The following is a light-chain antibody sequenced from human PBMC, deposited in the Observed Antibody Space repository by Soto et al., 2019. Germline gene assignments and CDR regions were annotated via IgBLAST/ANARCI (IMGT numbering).Light chain of an antibody. V-gene: IGLV2-14*01. CDR2: EVS. J-gene: IGLJ2*01. Sequence: QSVLTQPASVSGSPGQSITISCTGTSSDVGGFNFVSWYQQHPGKAPKVIISEVSNRPSGVSNRFSGSKSGNTASLTISGLQAEDEADYYCSSYASSSTLVFGGGTKVTVL. CDR3: SSYASSSTLV. CDR1: SSDVGGFNF.